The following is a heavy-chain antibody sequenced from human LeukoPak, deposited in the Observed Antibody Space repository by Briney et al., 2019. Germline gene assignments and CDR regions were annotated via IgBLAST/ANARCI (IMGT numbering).Heavy chain of an antibody. V-gene: IGHV4-34*01. D-gene: IGHD2-15*01. CDR2: INHSGST. Sequence: PSETLSLTCAVYGGSFSGYYWSWIRQPPGKGLEWIGEINHSGSTNYNPSLKSRVTISVDTSKNQFSLKLSSVTAADTAVYYCARVSLPICSGGSCYSTTYYYYYYMDVWGKGTTVTVSS. J-gene: IGHJ6*03. CDR1: GGSFSGYY. CDR3: ARVSLPICSGGSCYSTTYYYYYYMDV.